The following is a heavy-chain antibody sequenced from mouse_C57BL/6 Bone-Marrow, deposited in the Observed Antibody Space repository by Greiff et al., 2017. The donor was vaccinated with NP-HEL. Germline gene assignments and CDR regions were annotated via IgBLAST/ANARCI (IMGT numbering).Heavy chain of an antibody. J-gene: IGHJ4*01. V-gene: IGHV5-17*01. CDR3: ARPEMVTTENYYAMDY. CDR2: ISSGSSTI. Sequence: EVQRVESGGGLVKPGGSLKLSCAASGFTFSDYGMHWVRQAPEKGLEWVAYISSGSSTIYYADPVKGRVTIARDKAKNTLCRQMTSLRSEYTAMYYCARPEMVTTENYYAMDYWGQGTSVTVSS. CDR1: GFTFSDYG. D-gene: IGHD2-2*01.